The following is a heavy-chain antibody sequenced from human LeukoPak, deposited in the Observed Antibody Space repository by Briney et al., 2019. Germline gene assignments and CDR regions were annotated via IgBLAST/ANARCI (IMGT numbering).Heavy chain of an antibody. CDR2: ISGSGGST. J-gene: IGHJ4*02. V-gene: IGHV3-23*01. D-gene: IGHD3-16*01. CDR1: GFTFSSYA. Sequence: PGGSLRLSCAASGFTFSSYAMSWVRQAPGKGLEWVSAISGSGGSTYYADSVKGRFTISRDNSKNTLYLQMNSLRAEDTAVYYCAKALLGLHLGELDCWGQGTLVTVSS. CDR3: AKALLGLHLGELDC.